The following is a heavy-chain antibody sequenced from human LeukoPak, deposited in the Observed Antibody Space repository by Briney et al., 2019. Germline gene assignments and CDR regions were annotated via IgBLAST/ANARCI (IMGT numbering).Heavy chain of an antibody. J-gene: IGHJ5*02. CDR1: GGSFSGYY. V-gene: IGHV4-34*01. D-gene: IGHD4-17*01. CDR3: ARAGYGDLGWFDP. CDR2: INHSGST. Sequence: KASETLSLTCAVYGGSFSGYYWSWIRQPPGKGLEWIGEINHSGSTNYNPSLKSRVTISVDTSKNQFSLKLSSVTAADTAVYYCARAGYGDLGWFDPWGQGTLVTVSS.